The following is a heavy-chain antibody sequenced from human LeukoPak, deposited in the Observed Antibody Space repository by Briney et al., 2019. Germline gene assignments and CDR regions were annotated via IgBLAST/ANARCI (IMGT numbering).Heavy chain of an antibody. Sequence: SETLSLTCIVSGDSISSSSYYWGWVRQPPGKGLEWIGSIFSGSTYYNPSLKSRVTISLNTSKNQLSLNLSSVTAADTTVYYCARQGERPGISAYWGQGTLVTVSS. D-gene: IGHD1-26*01. V-gene: IGHV4-39*01. J-gene: IGHJ4*02. CDR3: ARQGERPGISAY. CDR1: GDSISSSSYY. CDR2: IFSGST.